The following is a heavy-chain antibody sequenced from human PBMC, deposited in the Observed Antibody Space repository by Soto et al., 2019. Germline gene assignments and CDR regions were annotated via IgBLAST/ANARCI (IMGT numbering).Heavy chain of an antibody. V-gene: IGHV1-69*12. J-gene: IGHJ6*02. CDR3: PGGGGTGTARTDRPIDYYYGMGV. CDR2: IIPIFGSA. CDR1: GGTFSSYA. D-gene: IGHD3-10*01. Sequence: QVQPVLSGAEVKKPGSSVKVSCKASGGTFSSYALSWVRQAPGQGLEWMGGIIPIFGSANYAQKFRGRVTITADGSTNTDCMERSSLRSDDTPGRYFPGGGGTGTARTDRPIDYYYGMGVWGQGTTVTVSS.